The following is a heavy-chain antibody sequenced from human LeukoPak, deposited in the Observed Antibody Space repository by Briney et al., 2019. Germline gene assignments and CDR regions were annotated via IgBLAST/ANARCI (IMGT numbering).Heavy chain of an antibody. D-gene: IGHD3-3*01. Sequence: GGSLRLSCAASGFTFSRYSMNWVRQAPGKGLEWVSSISSSSSYIYYADSVKGRFTISRDNAKNSLYLQMNSLRAEDTAVYYCARDADFWSGSYYYYYYMDVSGKGTTVTVSS. CDR1: GFTFSRYS. V-gene: IGHV3-21*01. CDR3: ARDADFWSGSYYYYYYMDV. J-gene: IGHJ6*03. CDR2: ISSSSSYI.